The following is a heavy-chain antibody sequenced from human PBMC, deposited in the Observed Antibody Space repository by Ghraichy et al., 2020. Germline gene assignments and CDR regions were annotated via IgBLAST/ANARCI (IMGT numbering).Heavy chain of an antibody. Sequence: SETLSLTCAVYGGSFSGYYWSWIRQPPGKGLEWIGEINHSGSTNYNPSLKSRVTISVDTSKNQFSLKLSSVTAADTAVYYCASKERTPSRLPPDHWGQGTLVTVSS. CDR3: ASKERTPSRLPPDH. CDR1: GGSFSGYY. CDR2: INHSGST. J-gene: IGHJ4*02. D-gene: IGHD1-26*01. V-gene: IGHV4-34*01.